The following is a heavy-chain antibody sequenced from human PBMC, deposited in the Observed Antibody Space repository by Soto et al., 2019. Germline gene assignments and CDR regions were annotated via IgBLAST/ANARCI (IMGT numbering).Heavy chain of an antibody. D-gene: IGHD5-18*01. CDR1: GGSISSGGYY. CDR2: IYYSRST. Sequence: QVQLQESGPGLVKPSQTLSLTCSVSGGSISSGGYYWSWIRQHPGKGLEWIGYIYYSRSTYYNPSLKSRVSISVDTSKNQFSLKLSSVTAADTAVYYCARVYDTTLVYFDFWGQGTLVTVSS. J-gene: IGHJ4*02. CDR3: ARVYDTTLVYFDF. V-gene: IGHV4-31*03.